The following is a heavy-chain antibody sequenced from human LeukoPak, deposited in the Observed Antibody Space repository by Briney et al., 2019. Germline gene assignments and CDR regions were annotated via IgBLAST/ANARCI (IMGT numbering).Heavy chain of an antibody. CDR2: IRSKAYGGTT. Sequence: GGSLRLSCTASGFTFGDYAMSWVRQAPGKGLEWVGFIRSKAYGGTTEYAASVTGRFTISRDDSKSIAYLQMNSLKTEDTAVYYCTRDPGAYDYVWGSYRFYYYYYGMDVWGKGTTVTVSS. V-gene: IGHV3-49*04. CDR1: GFTFGDYA. J-gene: IGHJ6*04. D-gene: IGHD3-16*02. CDR3: TRDPGAYDYVWGSYRFYYYYYGMDV.